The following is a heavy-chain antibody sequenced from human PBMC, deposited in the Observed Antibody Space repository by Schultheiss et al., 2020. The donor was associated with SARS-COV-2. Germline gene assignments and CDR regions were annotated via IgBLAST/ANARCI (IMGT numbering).Heavy chain of an antibody. CDR1: GYTFTGYY. CDR3: ARERGNYYYYGMDV. D-gene: IGHD3-10*01. Sequence: ASVKVSCKASGYTFTGYYMHWVRQAPGQGLEWMGWINPNSGGTNYAQKFQGRVTMTTDTSTSTAYMELRSLRSDDTAVYYCARERGNYYYYGMDVWGQGTTVTVSS. J-gene: IGHJ6*02. V-gene: IGHV1-2*02. CDR2: INPNSGGT.